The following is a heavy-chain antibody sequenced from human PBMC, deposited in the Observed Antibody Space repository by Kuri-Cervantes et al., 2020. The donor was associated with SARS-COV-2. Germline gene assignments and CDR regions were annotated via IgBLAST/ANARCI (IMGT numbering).Heavy chain of an antibody. CDR3: ARDGSRGWFGEFYYYGMDV. D-gene: IGHD3-10*01. J-gene: IGHJ6*02. Sequence: ASVKVSCKASGYTFTSYAMHWVRQAPGQRLEWMGWINAGNGNTKYSQKFQGRVTITRDTSASTAYMELSSLRSEDTAVYYCARDGSRGWFGEFYYYGMDVWGQGTTVTVSS. V-gene: IGHV1-3*01. CDR2: INAGNGNT. CDR1: GYTFTSYA.